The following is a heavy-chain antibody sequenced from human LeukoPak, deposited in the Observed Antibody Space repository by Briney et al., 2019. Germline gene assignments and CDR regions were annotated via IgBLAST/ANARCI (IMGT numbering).Heavy chain of an antibody. D-gene: IGHD3-22*01. CDR3: ARSYDSEAFDP. Sequence: GGSLRLSCAASGFTFSSYSMDWVRQAPGKGLEWVSSISSSSSYIYYADSVKGRFTISRDNAKNSLYLQMNSLRAEDTAVYYCARSYDSEAFDPWGQGTLVTVSS. J-gene: IGHJ5*02. CDR1: GFTFSSYS. CDR2: ISSSSSYI. V-gene: IGHV3-21*01.